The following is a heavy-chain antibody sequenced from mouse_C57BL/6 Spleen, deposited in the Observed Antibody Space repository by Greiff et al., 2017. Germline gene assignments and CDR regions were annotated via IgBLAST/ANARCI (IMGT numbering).Heavy chain of an antibody. CDR2: ISSGSSTI. Sequence: EVKLVESGGGLVKPGGSLKLSCAASGFTFSDYGMHWVRQAPEKGLEWVAYISSGSSTIYYADTVKGRFTISRDNAKNTLFLQMTSLRSEDTAMYYCARDDYDEGEYYYAMDYWGQGTSVTVSS. J-gene: IGHJ4*01. CDR3: ARDDYDEGEYYYAMDY. V-gene: IGHV5-17*01. D-gene: IGHD2-4*01. CDR1: GFTFSDYG.